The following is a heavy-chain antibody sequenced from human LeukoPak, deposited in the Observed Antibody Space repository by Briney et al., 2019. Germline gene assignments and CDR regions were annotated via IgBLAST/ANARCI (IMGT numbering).Heavy chain of an antibody. V-gene: IGHV3-48*01. J-gene: IGHJ6*03. CDR3: ARNPHCSSTSCQLYYYYYMDV. D-gene: IGHD2-2*01. Sequence: GGSLRLSCAASGFTFSSYSMNWVRQAPGKGLEWVSYISSSSSTLYYADSVKGRFTISRDNAKNSLYLQMNSLRAEDTAVYYCARNPHCSSTSCQLYYYYYMDVWGKGTTVTVSS. CDR1: GFTFSSYS. CDR2: ISSSSSTL.